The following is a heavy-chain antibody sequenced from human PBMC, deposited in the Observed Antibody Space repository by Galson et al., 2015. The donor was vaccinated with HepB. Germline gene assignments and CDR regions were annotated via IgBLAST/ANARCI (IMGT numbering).Heavy chain of an antibody. Sequence: SVKVSCKASGYTFTGYYMHWVRQAPGQGLEWMGRINPNSGGTNYAQKFQGRVTMTRDTSISTAYMELSRLRSDDTAVYYCARLISRGIAAAGVDYWGQGTLVTVSS. CDR2: INPNSGGT. D-gene: IGHD6-13*01. CDR3: ARLISRGIAAAGVDY. CDR1: GYTFTGYY. J-gene: IGHJ4*02. V-gene: IGHV1-2*06.